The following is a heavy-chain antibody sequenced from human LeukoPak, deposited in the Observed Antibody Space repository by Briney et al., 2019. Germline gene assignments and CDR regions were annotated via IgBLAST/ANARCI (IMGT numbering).Heavy chain of an antibody. CDR3: ARHAYSSGCLDY. CDR2: IYYSGST. D-gene: IGHD6-19*01. CDR1: GGSISSSSYY. Sequence: SETLSLTCTVSGGSISSSSYYWGWIRQPPGKGLEWIGSIYYSGSTYYNPSLKSRVTISVDTSKNQFSPKLSSVTAADTAVYYCARHAYSSGCLDYWGQGTLVTVSS. V-gene: IGHV4-39*01. J-gene: IGHJ4*02.